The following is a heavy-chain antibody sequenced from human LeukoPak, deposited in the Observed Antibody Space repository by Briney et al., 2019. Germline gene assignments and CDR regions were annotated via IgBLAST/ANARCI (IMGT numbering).Heavy chain of an antibody. CDR3: ASVVGATRVAY. D-gene: IGHD1-26*01. V-gene: IGHV4-61*02. CDR2: IYTSGST. CDR1: GGSISSGSYY. J-gene: IGHJ4*02. Sequence: SETLSLTCTVSGGSISSGSYYGSWIRQPAGKGLEWIGRIYTSGSTNYNPSLKSRVTISVDTSKNQFSLKLSSVTAADTAVYYCASVVGATRVAYWGQGTLVTVSS.